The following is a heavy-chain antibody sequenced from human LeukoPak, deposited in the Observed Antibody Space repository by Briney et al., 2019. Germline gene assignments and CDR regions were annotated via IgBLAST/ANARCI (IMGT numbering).Heavy chain of an antibody. CDR1: GFTFSSYA. D-gene: IGHD5-18*01. V-gene: IGHV3-23*01. CDR2: ISGSGGST. CDR3: AKVTSDTGYSYGYSGY. Sequence: PGGSLRLSCAASGFTFSSYAMSLVRQAPGKGLEWVSAISGSGGSTYYADSVKGRFTISRDNSKNTLYLQMNSLRAEDTAVYYCAKVTSDTGYSYGYSGYWGQGTLVTVSS. J-gene: IGHJ4*02.